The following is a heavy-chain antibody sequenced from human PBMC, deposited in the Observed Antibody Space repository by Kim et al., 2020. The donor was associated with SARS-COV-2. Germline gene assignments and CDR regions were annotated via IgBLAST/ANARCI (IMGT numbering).Heavy chain of an antibody. CDR3: ARLSGQQLEHNNFDY. Sequence: GESLKISCKGSGYSFTSYWIGWVRQMPGKGLEWMGIIYPGDSDTKYSPSFQGQVTISADKSISTAYLQWSSLKASDTAMYYCARLSGQQLEHNNFDYWGQGTLVTVSS. CDR1: GYSFTSYW. J-gene: IGHJ4*02. CDR2: IYPGDSDT. D-gene: IGHD6-13*01. V-gene: IGHV5-51*01.